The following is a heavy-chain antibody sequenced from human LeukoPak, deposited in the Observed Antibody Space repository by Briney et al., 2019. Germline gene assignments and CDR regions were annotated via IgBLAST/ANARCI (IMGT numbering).Heavy chain of an antibody. V-gene: IGHV4-4*02. Sequence: SGTLSLTCAVSGGSISSSNWWSWVRQPPGKGLEWIGYIYYSGSTNYNPSLKSRVTISVDTPKNQFSLKLSSVTAADTAVYYCARVERITMIVVVITGAFDIWGQGTMVTVSS. CDR1: GGSISSSNW. CDR2: IYYSGST. CDR3: ARVERITMIVVVITGAFDI. D-gene: IGHD3-22*01. J-gene: IGHJ3*02.